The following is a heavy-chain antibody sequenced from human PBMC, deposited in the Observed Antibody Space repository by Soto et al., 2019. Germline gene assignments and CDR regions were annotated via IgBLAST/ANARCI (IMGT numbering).Heavy chain of an antibody. CDR2: IFSSVST. CDR3: ARDQGVVVTADNWFDP. J-gene: IGHJ5*02. Sequence: SETLSLTCTVSGGSITDYSWVWIRQPAGKGLEWIGRIFSSVSTNYNPSLKGRITMSLDTSKNQFSLKLNSATATDTAVYFCARDQGVVVTADNWFDPWGQGIRVTVSS. D-gene: IGHD2-21*02. V-gene: IGHV4-4*07. CDR1: GGSITDYS.